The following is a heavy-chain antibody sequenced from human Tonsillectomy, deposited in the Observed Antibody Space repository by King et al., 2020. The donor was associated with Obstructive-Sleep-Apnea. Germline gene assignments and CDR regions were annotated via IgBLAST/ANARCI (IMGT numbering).Heavy chain of an antibody. CDR1: GYSFTSYW. CDR3: ARYGSPQPSDSSNYYGMDV. CDR2: IYPGDSDP. Sequence: DVQLVESGAEVKKPGESLKISCKGSGYSFTSYWIGWVRQMPGKGLEWMGIIYPGDSDPRYRPSFHGQVPISADKSISTASLQWSSLKASDTAMYYCARYGSPQPSDSSNYYGMDVWGQGTTGT. D-gene: IGHD1-26*01. V-gene: IGHV5-51*01. J-gene: IGHJ6*02.